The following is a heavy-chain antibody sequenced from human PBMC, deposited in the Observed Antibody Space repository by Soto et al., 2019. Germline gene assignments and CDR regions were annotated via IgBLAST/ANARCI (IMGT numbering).Heavy chain of an antibody. CDR3: AKDDRSSSWTAHYYYYYYGMDV. J-gene: IGHJ6*02. Sequence: GGSLRLSCAASGFTVSSDAMSWVRQAPGKGLEWVSAISGSGGSTYYADSVKGRFTISRDNSKNTLYLQMNSLRAEDTAVYYCAKDDRSSSWTAHYYYYYYGMDVWGQGTTVTGPS. D-gene: IGHD6-13*01. V-gene: IGHV3-23*01. CDR2: ISGSGGST. CDR1: GFTVSSDA.